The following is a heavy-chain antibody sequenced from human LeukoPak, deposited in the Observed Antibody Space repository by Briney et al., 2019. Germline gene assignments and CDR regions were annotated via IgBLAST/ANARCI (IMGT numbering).Heavy chain of an antibody. V-gene: IGHV4-34*01. Sequence: PSETLSLTCAVCGGSFSGYYWSWIRQPPGKGLEWIGEINHSGSTNYNPSLKSRVTISVDTSKNQFSLKLSSVTAADTAVYYCARGRRLLLKSGYFDLWGRGTLVTVSS. D-gene: IGHD2-21*01. CDR1: GGSFSGYY. J-gene: IGHJ2*01. CDR3: ARGRRLLLKSGYFDL. CDR2: INHSGST.